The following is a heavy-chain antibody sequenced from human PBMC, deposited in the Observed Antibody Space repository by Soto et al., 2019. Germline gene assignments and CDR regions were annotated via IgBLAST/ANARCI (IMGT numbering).Heavy chain of an antibody. V-gene: IGHV1-8*01. J-gene: IGHJ6*03. CDR1: GYTFTSYD. CDR2: MNPNSGNT. Sequence: ASVKVSCKASGYTFTSYDINWVRQATGQGLEWMGWMNPNSGNTGYAQKFQGRVTMTRNTSISTAYMELSSLRSEDTAVYYCARFGIMITFGGVPYYYYYMDVWGKGTTVTVSS. D-gene: IGHD3-16*01. CDR3: ARFGIMITFGGVPYYYYYMDV.